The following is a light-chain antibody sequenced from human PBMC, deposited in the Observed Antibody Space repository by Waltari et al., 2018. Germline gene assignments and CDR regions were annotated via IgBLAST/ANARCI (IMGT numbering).Light chain of an antibody. Sequence: EVVLTQSPGTLSLSPGERATLACRASQSVGTSLAWYQQKPGQAPRLLILGASRRATGIPDRFSGSGSGTDFSLTISRLEPEDFAVYYCQHYVRLPATFGQGTKVEI. CDR2: GAS. J-gene: IGKJ1*01. V-gene: IGKV3-20*01. CDR1: QSVGTS. CDR3: QHYVRLPAT.